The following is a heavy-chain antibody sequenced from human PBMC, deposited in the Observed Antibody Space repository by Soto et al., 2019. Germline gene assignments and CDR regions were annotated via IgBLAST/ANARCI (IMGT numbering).Heavy chain of an antibody. Sequence: ASVKVSCKASGYSFTSYGISWVRQAPGQGPEWMGWISGHNGNTNHPQSLQGRVTMTTDTSRNTAYMELRSLRSDDTAVYYCAKHRFNYYDDTVYYYFDYWGQGTLVTVSS. D-gene: IGHD3-22*01. CDR3: AKHRFNYYDDTVYYYFDY. V-gene: IGHV1-18*04. CDR1: GYSFTSYG. CDR2: ISGHNGNT. J-gene: IGHJ4*02.